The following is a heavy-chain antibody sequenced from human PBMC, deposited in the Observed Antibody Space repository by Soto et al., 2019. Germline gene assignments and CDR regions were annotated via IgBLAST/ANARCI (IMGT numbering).Heavy chain of an antibody. CDR2: INHSGST. CDR1: GGSFSGYY. V-gene: IGHV4-34*01. D-gene: IGHD5-12*01. J-gene: IGHJ4*02. Sequence: SETLSLTCAVCGGSFSGYYWSCIRQPPGKGLEWIGEINHSGSTNYNPSLKSRVTISVDTSKNQFSLKLSSVTAADTAVYYCARGRWLRSSFDYWGQGTLVTVSS. CDR3: ARGRWLRSSFDY.